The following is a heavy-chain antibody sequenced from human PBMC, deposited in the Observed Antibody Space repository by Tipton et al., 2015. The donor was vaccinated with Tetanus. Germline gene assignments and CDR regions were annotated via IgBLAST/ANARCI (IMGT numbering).Heavy chain of an antibody. CDR3: ARDSSYYDSSGVHDAFDI. J-gene: IGHJ3*02. D-gene: IGHD3-22*01. CDR1: GFTFSDYY. V-gene: IGHV3-53*01. Sequence: SLRLSCAASGFTFSDYYMSWIRQAPGKGLEWVSVIYSDGSTYYADSVKGRFTISRDNSKNTLYLQMNSLRAEDTAVYYCARDSSYYDSSGVHDAFDIWGQGTMVTVSS. CDR2: IYSDGST.